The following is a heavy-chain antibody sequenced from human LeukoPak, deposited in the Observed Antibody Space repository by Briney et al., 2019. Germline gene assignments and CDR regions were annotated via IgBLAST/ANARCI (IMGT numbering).Heavy chain of an antibody. D-gene: IGHD3-9*01. J-gene: IGHJ5*02. CDR2: IYYSGST. Sequence: SETLSLTCTVSGGSISSSSYYWGWIRQPPGKGLEWIGSIYYSGSTYYNPSLKSRVTISVDTSKNQFSLKLSSVTAADTAVYYCARNEELDYDILTGYYTGWFDPWGQGTLVIVSS. V-gene: IGHV4-39*07. CDR3: ARNEELDYDILTGYYTGWFDP. CDR1: GGSISSSSYY.